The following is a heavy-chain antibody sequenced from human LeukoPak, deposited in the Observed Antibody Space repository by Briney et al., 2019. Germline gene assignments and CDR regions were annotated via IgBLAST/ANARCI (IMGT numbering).Heavy chain of an antibody. Sequence: GRSLRLSCAASGFTFSSYGMHWVRQAPGKGLEWVAVIWYDGSNKCYADSVKGRFTISRDNSKNTLYLQMNSLRAEDTAVYYCARDTWDSSGRAYFRHWGQSTLVTVSS. CDR1: GFTFSSYG. D-gene: IGHD6-19*01. V-gene: IGHV3-33*01. CDR2: IWYDGSNK. J-gene: IGHJ1*01. CDR3: ARDTWDSSGRAYFRH.